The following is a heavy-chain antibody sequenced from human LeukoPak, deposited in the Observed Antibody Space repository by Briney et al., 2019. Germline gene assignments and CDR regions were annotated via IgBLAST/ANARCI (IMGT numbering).Heavy chain of an antibody. Sequence: ASVKVSCKASGYTFTGYFMHWVRQAPGQGLEWMGWINPNSGGTNYAQKFQGRVTMTGDTSISTAYMDLSSLRSDDTAVYYCARVPYTYYDYVWGSYRYTNDAFDIWGQGTMVTVSS. V-gene: IGHV1-2*02. CDR2: INPNSGGT. J-gene: IGHJ3*02. D-gene: IGHD3-16*02. CDR3: ARVPYTYYDYVWGSYRYTNDAFDI. CDR1: GYTFTGYF.